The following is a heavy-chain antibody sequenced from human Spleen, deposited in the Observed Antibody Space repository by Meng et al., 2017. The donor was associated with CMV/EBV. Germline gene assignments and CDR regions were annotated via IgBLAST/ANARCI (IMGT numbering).Heavy chain of an antibody. Sequence: LKRGGAGLFQASGAPALLRGFSGGSFSGYSWSWIRQPPGKGLEWIGEINHSGSTNYNPSLKSRVTISVDTSKNQFSLKLSSVTAADTAVYYCARDKYSLRGKYPTVTNPRYFDYWGQGTLVTVSS. D-gene: IGHD4-17*01. CDR3: ARDKYSLRGKYPTVTNPRYFDY. CDR1: GGSFSGYS. CDR2: INHSGST. V-gene: IGHV4-34*01. J-gene: IGHJ4*02.